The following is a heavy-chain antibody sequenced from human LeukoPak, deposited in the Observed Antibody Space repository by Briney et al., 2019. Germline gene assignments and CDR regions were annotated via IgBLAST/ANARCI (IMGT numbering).Heavy chain of an antibody. CDR1: GFTFSSYG. CDR2: IRYDGSNK. Sequence: GGSLRLSCAASGFTFSSYGMHWVRQAPGKGLEGVAFIRYDGSNKYYADSVKGRFTISRDNSKNTLYLQMNSLRAEDTAVYYCAKDFGRGSYVFDYWGQGTLVTVSS. D-gene: IGHD1-26*01. CDR3: AKDFGRGSYVFDY. J-gene: IGHJ4*02. V-gene: IGHV3-30*02.